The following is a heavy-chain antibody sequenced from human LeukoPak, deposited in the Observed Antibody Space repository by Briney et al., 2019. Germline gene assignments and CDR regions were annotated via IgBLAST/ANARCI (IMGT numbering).Heavy chain of an antibody. D-gene: IGHD3-22*01. CDR3: AKDRGGSYDSSGYYYVRPGGFDY. CDR2: ISGDGGST. J-gene: IGHJ4*02. V-gene: IGHV3-43*02. CDR1: GFTFDDYA. Sequence: PGGSLRLSCAASGFTFDDYAMHWVRQAPGKGLEWVYLISGDGGSTYYADSVKGRFTISRDNSKNSLYLQMNSLRTEDTALYYCAKDRGGSYDSSGYYYVRPGGFDYWGQGTLVTVSS.